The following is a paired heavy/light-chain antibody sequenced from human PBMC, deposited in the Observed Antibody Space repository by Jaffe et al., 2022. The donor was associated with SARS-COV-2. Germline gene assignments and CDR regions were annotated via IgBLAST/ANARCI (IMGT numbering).Heavy chain of an antibody. Sequence: EVQVVESGGGLVQPGGSLRLSCAASGFTFNNYWMHWVRQGPGKGLVWVSRIDGDGSNTYYTDSVKGRFTVSRDNAKNTLYLQMNSLRAEDTAMYYCARDISTTSGVGWGYGMDVWGQGTTVTVSS. CDR3: ARDISTTSGVGWGYGMDV. D-gene: IGHD2-2*01. V-gene: IGHV3-74*01. CDR1: GFTFNNYW. J-gene: IGHJ6*02. CDR2: IDGDGSNT.
Light chain of an antibody. CDR3: QQSYSTPPT. Sequence: DIQMTQSPSSLSASVGDRVTITCRASQNIDIYLSWYQQKLGKGPKLLMYAASILQSGVPSRFSGSGSGTDFTLTISSLQPEDFATYYCQQSYSTPPTFGGGTKVEIK. CDR2: AAS. J-gene: IGKJ4*01. V-gene: IGKV1-39*01. CDR1: QNIDIY.